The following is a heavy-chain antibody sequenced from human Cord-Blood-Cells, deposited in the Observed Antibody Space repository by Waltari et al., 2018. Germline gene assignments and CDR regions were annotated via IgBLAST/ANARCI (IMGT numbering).Heavy chain of an antibody. V-gene: IGHV1-2*04. CDR2: INPNSVGT. Sequence: QVQLVQSGVAVKKPGASVKVSCKASGHTFPGHYIHWVRQARGQGLEWMGWINPNSVGTNYAQKFQGWVTMTRDTSISTAYMELSRLRSDDTAVYYCARSGYCSSTSCYSDYWGQGTLVTVSS. D-gene: IGHD2-2*01. CDR1: GHTFPGHY. J-gene: IGHJ4*02. CDR3: ARSGYCSSTSCYSDY.